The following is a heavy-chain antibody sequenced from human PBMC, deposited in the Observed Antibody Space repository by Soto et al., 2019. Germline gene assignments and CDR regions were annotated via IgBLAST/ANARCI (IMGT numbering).Heavy chain of an antibody. CDR1: GGTFSSYA. Sequence: ASVKVSCKASGGTFSSYAISWVRQAPGQGLEWMGGIIPILGIANYAQKFQGRVTITADKSTSTAYMELSSLRSEDTAVYYCASCGYSSSSEVGDYYYGMDVWGQGTTVTVSS. J-gene: IGHJ6*02. CDR3: ASCGYSSSSEVGDYYYGMDV. V-gene: IGHV1-69*10. D-gene: IGHD6-6*01. CDR2: IIPILGIA.